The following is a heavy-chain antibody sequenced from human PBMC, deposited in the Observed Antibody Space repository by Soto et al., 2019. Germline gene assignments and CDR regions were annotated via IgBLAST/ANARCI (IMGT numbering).Heavy chain of an antibody. J-gene: IGHJ6*02. V-gene: IGHV5-51*01. CDR2: IYPGDSDT. CDR3: AASIFYYGMDV. CDR1: GYIFTNYW. Sequence: GESLKISCKGSGYIFTNYWIGWVRQMPGKGPEWMGIIYPGDSDTKYNPSFQGQVTISADKSITTTYLQWSSLKASDTAIYYCAASIFYYGMDVWGQGTTVTSP.